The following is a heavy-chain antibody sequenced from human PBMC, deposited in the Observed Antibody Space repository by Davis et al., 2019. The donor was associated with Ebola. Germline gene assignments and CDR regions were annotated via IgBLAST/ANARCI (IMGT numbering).Heavy chain of an antibody. CDR2: INAGNGNT. J-gene: IGHJ4*02. CDR3: ARGITMIDPRYYFDY. CDR1: GYTFTSYA. D-gene: IGHD3-22*01. V-gene: IGHV1-3*01. Sequence: ASVKVSCKASGYTFTSYAMHWVRQAPGQRLEWMGWINAGNGNTKYSQKFQGRVTMTTDTSTSTAYMELRSLRSDDTAVYYCARGITMIDPRYYFDYWGQGTLVTVSS.